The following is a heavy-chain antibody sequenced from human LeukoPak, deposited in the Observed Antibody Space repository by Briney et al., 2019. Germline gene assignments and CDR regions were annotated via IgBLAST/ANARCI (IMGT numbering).Heavy chain of an antibody. Sequence: GGSLRLSCAASGFTFSSYWMSWVRQAPGKGLEWVANIKQDESEKYYVDSVKGRFTISRDNAKNSLYLQMNSLRAEDTAVYYCARVSPNTVTTLQYFDYWGRGTLVTVSS. CDR3: ARVSPNTVTTLQYFDY. CDR2: IKQDESEK. CDR1: GFTFSSYW. D-gene: IGHD4-17*01. V-gene: IGHV3-7*01. J-gene: IGHJ2*01.